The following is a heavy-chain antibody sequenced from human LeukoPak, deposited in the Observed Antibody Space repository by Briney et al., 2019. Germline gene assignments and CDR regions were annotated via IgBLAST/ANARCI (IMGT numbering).Heavy chain of an antibody. V-gene: IGHV3-33*01. CDR1: GFTFSNYG. J-gene: IGHJ4*02. D-gene: IGHD1-1*01. Sequence: GGSLRLSCAASGFTFSNYGMHWVRQAPGKGLKWVAVIWYDGSNKYYSDSVKGRFTISRDNSKDTLYLQMNSLSADDTAVYYCARDGSGTDHQFDSRGQGTLVTVSS. CDR3: ARDGSGTDHQFDS. CDR2: IWYDGSNK.